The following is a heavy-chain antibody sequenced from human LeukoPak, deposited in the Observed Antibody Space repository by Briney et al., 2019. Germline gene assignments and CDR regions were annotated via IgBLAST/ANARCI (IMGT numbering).Heavy chain of an antibody. CDR1: GGSISTYY. D-gene: IGHD1-20*01. CDR2: IYYSGST. V-gene: IGHV4-59*12. CDR3: ARGANYNWDS. Sequence: TSETLSLTCTVSGGSISTYYWSWIRQPPGKGLEWIGYIYYSGSTNYNPSLKSRVTISVDTSKNQFSLSLTSVTAADTAVYYCARGANYNWDSWGQGTLVTVSS. J-gene: IGHJ4*02.